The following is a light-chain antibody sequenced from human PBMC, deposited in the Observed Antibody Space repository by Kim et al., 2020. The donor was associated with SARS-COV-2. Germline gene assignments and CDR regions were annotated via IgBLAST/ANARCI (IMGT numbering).Light chain of an antibody. Sequence: QTVRITCQGDSLTSYYASWYQQKPGQAGQAPVLVIYGKNNRPSGIPDRFSGSSSGNTASLTITGAQAEDEADYYCNSWDSSGNHWVFGGGTQLTVL. CDR1: SLTSYY. CDR2: GKN. J-gene: IGLJ3*02. V-gene: IGLV3-19*01. CDR3: NSWDSSGNHWV.